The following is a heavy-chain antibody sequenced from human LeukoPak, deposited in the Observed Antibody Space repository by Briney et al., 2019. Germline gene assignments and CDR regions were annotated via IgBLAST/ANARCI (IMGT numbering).Heavy chain of an antibody. CDR3: AILLTVTYFMDV. CDR1: GYTFTSYG. V-gene: IGHV1-18*01. Sequence: ASVKVSCKASGYTFTSYGISWVRQAPGQRLEWMGWISAYNGNTNYAQKLQGRVNMTTDTSTSTAYMELRSLRSDDTGVYYCAILLTVTYFMDVWGKGTTVTVSS. D-gene: IGHD4-11*01. J-gene: IGHJ6*03. CDR2: ISAYNGNT.